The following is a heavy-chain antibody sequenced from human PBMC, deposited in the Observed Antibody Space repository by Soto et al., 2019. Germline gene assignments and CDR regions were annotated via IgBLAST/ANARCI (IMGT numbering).Heavy chain of an antibody. J-gene: IGHJ4*02. D-gene: IGHD3-22*01. CDR3: AKGTLAGYYYVEYFDY. CDR2: ISASDGST. Sequence: EVQLLESGGDLGQPGGSLRLSCAASGFTFSSYAMSWVRQAPGKGLEWVSSISASDGSTYYADSVKGRFTISRDNXKXXLYLQMNSLRAEDTAVYYCAKGTLAGYYYVEYFDYWGQGTLVTVSS. CDR1: GFTFSSYA. V-gene: IGHV3-23*01.